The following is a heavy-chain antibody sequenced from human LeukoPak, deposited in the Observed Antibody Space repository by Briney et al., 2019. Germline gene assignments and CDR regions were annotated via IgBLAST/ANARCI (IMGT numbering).Heavy chain of an antibody. CDR3: ARGRGDCSGGSCYPGLRNWFDP. D-gene: IGHD2-15*01. Sequence: SETLSLTCAVYGGSFSGYYWSWIRQPPGKGLEWIWEINHSGSTNYNPSLKSRGTISVDTSKNQFSLKLSSVTAAETAVYYCARGRGDCSGGSCYPGLRNWFDPWGQGTLVTVSS. CDR1: GGSFSGYY. CDR2: INHSGST. V-gene: IGHV4-34*01. J-gene: IGHJ5*02.